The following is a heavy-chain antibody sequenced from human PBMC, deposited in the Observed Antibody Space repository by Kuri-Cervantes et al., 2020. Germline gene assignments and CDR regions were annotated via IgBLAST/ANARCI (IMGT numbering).Heavy chain of an antibody. D-gene: IGHD5-24*01. CDR1: GFTVSSNY. CDR2: IYSGGST. CDR3: ARDQMATIGELDY. J-gene: IGHJ4*02. Sequence: GGSLRLSCAASGFTVSSNYMSWVRQAPGKGLEWVSVIYSGGSTYYADSVKGRFTISRDNSKNTLYLQVNSLRAEDTAVYYCARDQMATIGELDYWGQGTLVTVSS. V-gene: IGHV3-66*01.